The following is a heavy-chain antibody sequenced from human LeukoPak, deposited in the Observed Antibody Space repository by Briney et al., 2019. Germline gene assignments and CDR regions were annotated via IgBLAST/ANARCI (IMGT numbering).Heavy chain of an antibody. CDR1: GFTFSSCS. CDR3: ARSEDTAMVFSY. V-gene: IGHV3-21*01. D-gene: IGHD5-18*01. J-gene: IGHJ4*02. CDR2: ISSSSSYI. Sequence: GGSLRLSCAASGFTFSSCSMNWVRQAPGKGLEWVSSISSSSSYIYYADSVKGRFTISRDNAKNSLYLQMNSLRAEDTAVYYCARSEDTAMVFSYWGQGTLVTVSS.